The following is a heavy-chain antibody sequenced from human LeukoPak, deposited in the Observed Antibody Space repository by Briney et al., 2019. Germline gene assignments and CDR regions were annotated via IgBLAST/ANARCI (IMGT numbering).Heavy chain of an antibody. Sequence: KSSETLSLTCRVSGGSISSSAYSWAWIRQPPGKGLEWIGYIYYSGSTNYNPSLKSRVTISVDTSKNQFSLKLNSVTATDTAVYYCARHHRVERAIDYWGQGTLVTVSS. CDR2: IYYSGST. J-gene: IGHJ4*02. D-gene: IGHD2-15*01. V-gene: IGHV4-61*05. CDR1: GGSISSSAYS. CDR3: ARHHRVERAIDY.